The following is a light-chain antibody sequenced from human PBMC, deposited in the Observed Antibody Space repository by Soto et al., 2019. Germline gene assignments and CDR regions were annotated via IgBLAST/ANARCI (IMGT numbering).Light chain of an antibody. CDR1: QSVSSSY. Sequence: EIVLTKSPGTLSLSTGERATLSCRASQSVSSSYLAWYQQKPGQAPRLLIYGASSRATGIPDRISGSGSGTDFTLNISRLEPEDFAVYYCQQYGSSLLFTFGPGTRVDIK. J-gene: IGKJ3*01. CDR2: GAS. V-gene: IGKV3-20*01. CDR3: QQYGSSLLFT.